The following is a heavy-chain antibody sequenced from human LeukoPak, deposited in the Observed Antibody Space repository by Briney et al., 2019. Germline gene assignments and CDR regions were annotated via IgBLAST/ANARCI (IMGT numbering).Heavy chain of an antibody. D-gene: IGHD5-24*01. Sequence: GASVKVSCKASGYTFTSYYMHWVRQAPGQGLEWMGIINPSGGSTSYAQKFQGRVTMTRDMSTSTVYMELSSLRSEDTAVYYCAREPPPLGLQIPFDYWGQGTLVTVSS. CDR1: GYTFTSYY. V-gene: IGHV1-46*01. CDR3: AREPPPLGLQIPFDY. CDR2: INPSGGST. J-gene: IGHJ4*02.